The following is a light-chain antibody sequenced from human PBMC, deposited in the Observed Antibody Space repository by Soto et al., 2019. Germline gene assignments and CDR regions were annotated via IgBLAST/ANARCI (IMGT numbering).Light chain of an antibody. V-gene: IGKV1-39*01. CDR3: QQTYSNSLYT. Sequence: IQMTQSPSSLSASVGDRVTITCRASQGIRNDLGWYQQKPGKAPKLLIYAASSLQSGVPSRFSGSGSGTHFTLTISNLQPEDLATYFCQQTYSNSLYTFGQGTTLDIK. CDR1: QGIRND. J-gene: IGKJ2*01. CDR2: AAS.